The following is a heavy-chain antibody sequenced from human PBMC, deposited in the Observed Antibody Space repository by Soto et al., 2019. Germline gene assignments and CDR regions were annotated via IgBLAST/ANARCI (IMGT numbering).Heavy chain of an antibody. CDR1: GFIVSTNY. J-gene: IGHJ6*02. D-gene: IGHD6-13*01. V-gene: IGHV3-66*01. CDR3: ARDSSWSSRIYYYGMDV. CDR2: IYTDGST. Sequence: EVQLVESGGGLVQPGGSLRLSCAVSGFIVSTNYMSWVRQAPGKGLEWVSIIYTDGSTYYADSVKGRFTISRDNSKNMXYLQMNSLRAEDTAVYYCARDSSWSSRIYYYGMDVWGQGTMVTVSS.